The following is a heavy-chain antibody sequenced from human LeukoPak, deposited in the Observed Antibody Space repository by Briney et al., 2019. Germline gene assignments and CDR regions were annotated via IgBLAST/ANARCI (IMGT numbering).Heavy chain of an antibody. CDR1: GYTFTSYN. CDR2: INPSDGST. Sequence: ASVKVSCKASGYTFTSYNIHWVRQAPGQGLEWMGIINPSDGSTRYEQKFQGRVTMTRDTSISTAYMELSRLRSDDTAVYYCARGGITGTTRGPTRLNDAFDIWGQGTMVTVSS. CDR3: ARGGITGTTRGPTRLNDAFDI. D-gene: IGHD1-20*01. J-gene: IGHJ3*02. V-gene: IGHV1-46*01.